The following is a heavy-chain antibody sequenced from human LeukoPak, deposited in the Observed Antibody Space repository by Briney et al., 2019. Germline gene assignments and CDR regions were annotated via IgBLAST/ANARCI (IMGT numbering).Heavy chain of an antibody. J-gene: IGHJ4*02. D-gene: IGHD5-18*01. CDR2: ISFHESHE. CDR3: AKDGYGQDYSYGYRIDDC. Sequence: GGSLRLSCAAPGFTFRSYGMHWVRQAPGNGLDWVAAISFHESHEYYAPSMKGRFTISRDNSKNTLFLQMNSLRADETAVYFSAKDGYGQDYSYGYRIDDCRGQGTLVTVSS. V-gene: IGHV3-30*18. CDR1: GFTFRSYG.